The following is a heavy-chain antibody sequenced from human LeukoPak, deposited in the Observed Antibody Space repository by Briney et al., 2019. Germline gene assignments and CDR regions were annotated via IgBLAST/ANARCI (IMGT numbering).Heavy chain of an antibody. CDR1: GDSISSGDYY. CDR2: INHSGST. J-gene: IGHJ6*03. CDR3: ARGSSWPYYYYYYMDV. V-gene: IGHV4-61*10. D-gene: IGHD6-13*01. Sequence: SETLSLTCTVSGDSISSGDYYWSWIRQPAGKGLEWIGEINHSGSTNYNPSLKSRVTISVDTSKNQFSLKLSSVTAADTAVYYCARGSSWPYYYYYYMDVWGKGTTVTVSS.